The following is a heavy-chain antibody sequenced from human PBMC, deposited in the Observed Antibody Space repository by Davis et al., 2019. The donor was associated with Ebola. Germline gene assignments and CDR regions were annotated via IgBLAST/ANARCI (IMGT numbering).Heavy chain of an antibody. V-gene: IGHV3-23*01. D-gene: IGHD2-15*01. Sequence: GESLKISCAASGFTFSTYAMGWVRQAPGKGLEWVSDISSGGGAPYYADSVKGRFTTFRDNPKNTLYLQMNSLRADDTAVYYCARAGYCSGGSCLLLRSVEFDYWGQGTLVTVSS. CDR2: ISSGGGAP. CDR3: ARAGYCSGGSCLLLRSVEFDY. J-gene: IGHJ4*02. CDR1: GFTFSTYA.